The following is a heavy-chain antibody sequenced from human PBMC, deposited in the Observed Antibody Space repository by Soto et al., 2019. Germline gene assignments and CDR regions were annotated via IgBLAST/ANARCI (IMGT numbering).Heavy chain of an antibody. J-gene: IGHJ6*02. D-gene: IGHD2-15*01. CDR3: AHKGGRGAGMDV. Sequence: QITLKESGPTLVKPTQTLTLTCTFSGFSVSTSGVGVAWIRQSPGKALEWLALIYWDNDKRYSPFLQSRVTITKDTSKNQVVLTMTNMDPVETATYYCAHKGGRGAGMDVWGQGTTVTVSS. CDR2: IYWDNDK. CDR1: GFSVSTSGVG. V-gene: IGHV2-5*02.